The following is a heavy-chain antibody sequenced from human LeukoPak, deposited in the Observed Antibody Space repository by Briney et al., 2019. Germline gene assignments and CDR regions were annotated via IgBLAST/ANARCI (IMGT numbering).Heavy chain of an antibody. Sequence: SETLSLTCTVSGGSISSYYWSWIRQPAGKGLEWIGRIYTSGSTNYNPSLKSRVTMSVDTSKNQFSLKLSSVTAADTAVYYCAREGGLGKEKIRNWFDPWGQGTLVTVSS. V-gene: IGHV4-4*07. D-gene: IGHD3-16*01. CDR2: IYTSGST. CDR1: GGSISSYY. CDR3: AREGGLGKEKIRNWFDP. J-gene: IGHJ5*02.